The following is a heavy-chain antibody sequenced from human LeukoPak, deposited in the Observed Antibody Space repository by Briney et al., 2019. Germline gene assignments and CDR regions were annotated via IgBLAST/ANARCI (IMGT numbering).Heavy chain of an antibody. D-gene: IGHD6-6*01. J-gene: IGHJ5*02. CDR2: IIPIFGTA. V-gene: IGHV1-69*13. CDR3: ARGLAARPYNWFDP. Sequence: SVKVSCKASGGTFISYAISWVRQAPGQGLEWMGGIIPIFGTANYAQKFQGRVTITADESTSTAYMELSSLRSEDTAVYYCARGLAARPYNWFDPWGQGTLVTVSS. CDR1: GGTFISYA.